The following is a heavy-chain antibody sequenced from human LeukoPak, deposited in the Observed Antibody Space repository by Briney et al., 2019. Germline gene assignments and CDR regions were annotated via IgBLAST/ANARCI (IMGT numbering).Heavy chain of an antibody. J-gene: IGHJ4*02. V-gene: IGHV3-48*01. CDR1: VFSFSSYS. D-gene: IGHD1-26*01. Sequence: PGGSLRLSCAASVFSFSSYSMNWVRQAPGKGLEWVSYISTSSSTIYYADSVRGRFTISRDNAKNSLYLQMNSLRVEDTADYFCARVSAMGDFDCWGQGTLVTVSS. CDR3: ARVSAMGDFDC. CDR2: ISTSSSTI.